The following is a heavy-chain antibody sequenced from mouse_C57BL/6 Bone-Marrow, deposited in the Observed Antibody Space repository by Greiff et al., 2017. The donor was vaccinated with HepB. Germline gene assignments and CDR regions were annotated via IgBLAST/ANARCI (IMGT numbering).Heavy chain of an antibody. V-gene: IGHV5-17*01. CDR3: ASLLLRKGYYFDY. Sequence: EVKLVESGGGLVKPGGSLKLSCAASGFTFSDYGMHWVRQAPEKGLEWVAYISSGSSTIYYADTVKGRFTISRDNAKNTLFLQMTSLRSEDTAMYYCASLLLRKGYYFDYWGQGTTLTVSS. CDR1: GFTFSDYG. J-gene: IGHJ2*01. D-gene: IGHD1-1*01. CDR2: ISSGSSTI.